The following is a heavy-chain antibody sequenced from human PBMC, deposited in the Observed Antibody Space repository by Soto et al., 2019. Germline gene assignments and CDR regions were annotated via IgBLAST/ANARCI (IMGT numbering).Heavy chain of an antibody. J-gene: IGHJ6*02. CDR2: IYWNDDK. Sequence: GPTLVNPTQTLTLTCTFSGFSLSTGGVGVGWIRQPPGKAPEWLALIYWNDDKRYSPSLNSRLTITKDTSKNQVVLTMSNMDPVDKATYYCGGYNVLIGYHGYGMDVWGQGTTVTVSS. V-gene: IGHV2-5*01. CDR3: GGYNVLIGYHGYGMDV. CDR1: GFSLSTGGVG. D-gene: IGHD3-9*01.